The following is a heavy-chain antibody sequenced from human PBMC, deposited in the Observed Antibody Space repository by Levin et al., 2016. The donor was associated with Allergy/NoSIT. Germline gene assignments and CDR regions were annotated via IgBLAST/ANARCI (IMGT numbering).Heavy chain of an antibody. D-gene: IGHD3-10*01. V-gene: IGHV1-18*01. CDR3: ARPSGGILYGMDV. CDR2: ISAYNGNT. Sequence: WVRQAPGQGLEWMGWISAYNGNTNYAQKLQGRVTMTTDTSTSTAYMELRSLRSDDTAVYYCARPSGGILYGMDVWGQGTTVTVSS. J-gene: IGHJ6*02.